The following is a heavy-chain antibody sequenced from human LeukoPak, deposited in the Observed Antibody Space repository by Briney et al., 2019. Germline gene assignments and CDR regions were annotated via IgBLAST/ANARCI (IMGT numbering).Heavy chain of an antibody. CDR1: GFTLGDYA. V-gene: IGHV3-49*03. D-gene: IGHD3-10*01. J-gene: IGHJ4*02. CDR2: IRSKAYGGTT. Sequence: PGRSLRLSCTASGFTLGDYAMSWFRQAPGKGLEWVGFIRSKAYGGTTEYAASVKGRFTISRDDSKSIAYLQMNSLKTEDTAVYYCTRPYYGSGSYYDYFDYWGQGTLVTVSS. CDR3: TRPYYGSGSYYDYFDY.